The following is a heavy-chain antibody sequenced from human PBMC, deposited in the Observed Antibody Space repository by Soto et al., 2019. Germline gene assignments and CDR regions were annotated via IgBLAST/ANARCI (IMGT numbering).Heavy chain of an antibody. CDR2: INSDGSST. J-gene: IGHJ5*02. CDR1: GFTFSSYW. Sequence: TGGSLRLSCAASGFTFSSYWMHWVRQAPGKGLVWVSRINSDGSSTSYADSVKGRFTISRDNAKNTLYLQMNSLRAEDTAVYYCGSGWYMGNWFDPWGQGTLVTVSS. CDR3: GSGWYMGNWFDP. V-gene: IGHV3-74*01. D-gene: IGHD6-19*01.